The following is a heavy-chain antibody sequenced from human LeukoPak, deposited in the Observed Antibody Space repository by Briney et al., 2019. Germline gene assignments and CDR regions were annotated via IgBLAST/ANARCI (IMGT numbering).Heavy chain of an antibody. CDR2: INPSGGST. CDR1: GYTFASYY. Sequence: GASVKVSCKASGYTFASYYMHWVRQAPGQGLEWLGMINPSGGSTICAQKFQGRVTITRDTSTSTVYMELSSLRSEDTAVYYCARDGALVVVTPSNVDYWGQGTLVTVSS. D-gene: IGHD3-22*01. CDR3: ARDGALVVVTPSNVDY. J-gene: IGHJ4*02. V-gene: IGHV1-46*01.